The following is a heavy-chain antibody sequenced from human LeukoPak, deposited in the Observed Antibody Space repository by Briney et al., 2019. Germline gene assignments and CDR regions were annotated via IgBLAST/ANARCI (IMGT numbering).Heavy chain of an antibody. CDR3: AKDPKRYSSGCYGYYFDY. V-gene: IGHV3-23*01. CDR2: ISGSGGST. CDR1: GFTFSSYA. D-gene: IGHD6-19*01. Sequence: PGGSLRLSCAASGFTFSSYAMSWVRQAPGKGLEWVSAISGSGGSTYYADSVKGRFTISRDNSKNTLYLQMNSLRAEDTAVYYCAKDPKRYSSGCYGYYFDYWGQGTLVTVSS. J-gene: IGHJ4*02.